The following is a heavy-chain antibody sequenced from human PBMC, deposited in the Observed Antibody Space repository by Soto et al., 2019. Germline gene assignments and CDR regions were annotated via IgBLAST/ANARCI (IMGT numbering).Heavy chain of an antibody. J-gene: IGHJ5*02. Sequence: GGSLRLSCAASGSTFSTYAMRWVRQAPGKGLEWVSTICYSGSTTYYTDSVKGRFTISRDNSKNTLYLLIDSLRAEDTAVYFCAKDLYSSGWSNYFDPWGLGTPATVS. V-gene: IGHV3-23*01. CDR1: GSTFSTYA. CDR3: AKDLYSSGWSNYFDP. D-gene: IGHD6-19*01. CDR2: ICYSGSTT.